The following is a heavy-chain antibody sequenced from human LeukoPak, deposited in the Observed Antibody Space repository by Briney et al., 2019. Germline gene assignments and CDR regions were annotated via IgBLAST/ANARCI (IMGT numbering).Heavy chain of an antibody. CDR1: GGSISSSGYY. J-gene: IGHJ4*02. CDR2: IYHSGST. Sequence: SQTLSLTCTVSGGSISSSGYYWRWIRQPPGKGLEWIGYIYHSGSTNYNPSLKSRVTISVDTSKNQFSLKLSSVTAADTAVYYCASKGAGLNSGYDWESSFDYWGQGTLVTVSS. CDR3: ASKGAGLNSGYDWESSFDY. D-gene: IGHD5-12*01. V-gene: IGHV4-30-2*01.